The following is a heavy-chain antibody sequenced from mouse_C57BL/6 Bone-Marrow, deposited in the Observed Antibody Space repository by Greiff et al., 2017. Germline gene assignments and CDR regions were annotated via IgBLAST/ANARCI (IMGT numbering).Heavy chain of an antibody. Sequence: DVKLVESGGGLVQPGGSLKLSCAASGFTFSDYGMAWVRQAPRKGPEWVAFIRNLAYSISSADTVTGRFTISRENAKNTLYLEMSSLRSEDTAMYDCARHGGYPYAMDYGGQGTAVTVSA. CDR1: GFTFSDYG. CDR3: ARHGGYPYAMDY. J-gene: IGHJ4*01. CDR2: IRNLAYSI. V-gene: IGHV5-15*01. D-gene: IGHD2-2*01.